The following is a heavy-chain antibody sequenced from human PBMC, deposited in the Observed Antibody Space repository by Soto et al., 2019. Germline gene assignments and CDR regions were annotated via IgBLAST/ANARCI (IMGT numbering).Heavy chain of an antibody. D-gene: IGHD3-10*01. CDR3: AKAYITGARGAPFDY. J-gene: IGHJ4*02. V-gene: IGHV3-9*01. CDR1: GFTFDDYA. Sequence: EVQLVESGGGLVQPGRSLRLSCAASGFTFDDYAMHWVRQAPGKGLEWVSGISWNSGSIGYADSVKGRFTISRDNAKNSLYLQMNSLRAEDTALYYCAKAYITGARGAPFDYWGQGTLVTVSS. CDR2: ISWNSGSI.